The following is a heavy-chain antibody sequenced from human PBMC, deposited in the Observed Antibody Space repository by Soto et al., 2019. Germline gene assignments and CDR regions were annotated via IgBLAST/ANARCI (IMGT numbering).Heavy chain of an antibody. V-gene: IGHV3-33*01. CDR2: IWYDGSNK. CDR3: ASSYRADDAFDI. Sequence: ESGGGVVQPGRSLRLSCAASGFTFSSYGMHWVRQAPGKGREWVAVIWYDGSNKYYADSVKGRFTISRDNSKNTLYLQMNSLRAEDTAVYYCASSYRADDAFDIWGQGTMVTVSS. D-gene: IGHD2-21*01. CDR1: GFTFSSYG. J-gene: IGHJ3*02.